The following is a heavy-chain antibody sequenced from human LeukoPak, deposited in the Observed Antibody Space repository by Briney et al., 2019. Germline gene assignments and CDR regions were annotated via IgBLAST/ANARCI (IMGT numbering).Heavy chain of an antibody. V-gene: IGHV3-23*01. CDR3: TTDPGGYRRGY. J-gene: IGHJ4*02. CDR1: GFTFSSYA. Sequence: QPGGSLRLSCAASGFTFSSYAMSWVRQAPGKGLEWVSAISGSGGSTYYADSVKGRFTISRDNSKNTLYLQMNSLKTEDTAVYYCTTDPGGYRRGYWGQGTLVTVSS. CDR2: ISGSGGST. D-gene: IGHD5-18*01.